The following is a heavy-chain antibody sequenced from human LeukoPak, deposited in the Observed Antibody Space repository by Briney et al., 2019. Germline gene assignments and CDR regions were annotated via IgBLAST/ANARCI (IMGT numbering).Heavy chain of an antibody. J-gene: IGHJ3*02. CDR3: AREVKLVTMVRGVINAFDI. CDR1: GYTFTGYF. Sequence: GASVKVSCKASGYTFTGYFMHWVRQAPGQGLEWMVWINPNSGATKYAQNFQGRVTMTRDTSISTAYMELSRLRSDDTAVYYCAREVKLVTMVRGVINAFDIWGQGTMVTVSS. D-gene: IGHD3-10*01. CDR2: INPNSGAT. V-gene: IGHV1-2*02.